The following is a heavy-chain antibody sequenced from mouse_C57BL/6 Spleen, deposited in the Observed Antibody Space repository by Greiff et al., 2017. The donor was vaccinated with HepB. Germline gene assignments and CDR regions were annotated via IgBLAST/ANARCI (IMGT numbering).Heavy chain of an antibody. Sequence: EVQLQQSGPELVKPGASVKMSCKASGYTFTDYNMHWVKQSHGKSLEWIGYINPNNGGTSYNQKFKGKATLTVNKSSSTAYMELRSLTSEDSAVYYSERGEDYDYGFAYWGQGTLVTVAA. V-gene: IGHV1-22*01. CDR3: ERGEDYDYGFAY. CDR1: GYTFTDYN. CDR2: INPNNGGT. J-gene: IGHJ3*01. D-gene: IGHD2-4*01.